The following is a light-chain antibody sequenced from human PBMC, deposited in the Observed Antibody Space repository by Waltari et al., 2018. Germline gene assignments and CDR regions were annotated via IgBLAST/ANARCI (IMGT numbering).Light chain of an antibody. J-gene: IGLJ2*01. CDR1: VLAKKKY. CDR2: KDT. V-gene: IGLV3-27*01. CDR3: YSAADSNLRV. Sequence: SYELTQPSSVSVSPGQTARITCSGDVLAKKKYARWFQQKPGQAPVLGIYKDTERPSGMPERISGSSSGTTVTLTISGAQVEDEADYYCYSAADSNLRVFGGGTRLTVL.